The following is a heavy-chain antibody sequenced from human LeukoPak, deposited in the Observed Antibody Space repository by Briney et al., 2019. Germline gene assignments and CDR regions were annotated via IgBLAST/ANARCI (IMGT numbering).Heavy chain of an antibody. V-gene: IGHV3-48*04. J-gene: IGHJ4*02. D-gene: IGHD6-13*01. CDR2: ISSSSSAI. CDR3: ARDLGYSSSWFDY. CDR1: GFTFSSYN. Sequence: SGGSLRLSCAASGFTFSSYNMNWVRQAPGKGLEWVSFISSSSSAIYYSDSVKGRFTISRDNAKNSLYLQMNSLRAEDTAVYYCARDLGYSSSWFDYWGQGTLVTVSS.